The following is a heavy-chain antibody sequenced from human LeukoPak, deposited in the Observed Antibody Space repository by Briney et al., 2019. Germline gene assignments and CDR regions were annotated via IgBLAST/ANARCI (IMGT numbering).Heavy chain of an antibody. D-gene: IGHD4-17*01. Sequence: ASETLSLTCAVYGGSFSGCYWSRIRQPPGKGLEWIGEINHSGSTNYNPSLKSRVTISVDTSKNQFSLKLSSVTAADTAVYYCARGLSTAQNYGDYHYDAFDIWGQGTMVTVSS. J-gene: IGHJ3*02. CDR3: ARGLSTAQNYGDYHYDAFDI. CDR1: GGSFSGCY. CDR2: INHSGST. V-gene: IGHV4-34*01.